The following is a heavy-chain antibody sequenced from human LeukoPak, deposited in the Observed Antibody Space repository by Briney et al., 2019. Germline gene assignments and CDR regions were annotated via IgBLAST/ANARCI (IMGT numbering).Heavy chain of an antibody. CDR2: IKQDGSEK. CDR3: ASGNWNDRAFDI. CDR1: GFTFSSYW. Sequence: PGGSLRLSCAASGFTFSSYWMSWVRQAPGKGLEWVANIKQDGSEKYYIDSVKGRFTISRDNAKNSLYLQMNSLRAEDTAMYYCASGNWNDRAFDIWGQGTMVTVSS. D-gene: IGHD1-20*01. J-gene: IGHJ3*02. V-gene: IGHV3-7*01.